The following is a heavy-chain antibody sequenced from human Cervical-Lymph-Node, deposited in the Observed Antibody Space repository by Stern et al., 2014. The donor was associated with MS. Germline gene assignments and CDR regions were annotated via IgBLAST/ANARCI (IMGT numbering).Heavy chain of an antibody. D-gene: IGHD3-10*01. V-gene: IGHV3-11*01. CDR3: VKNHYGLDY. J-gene: IGHJ4*02. Sequence: VQLVESGGGLVKPGGSLRLSCAASGFRFNDYYMAWVRQAPGKGLEGVSYITGSGDITNYAASVKGRFTISRANAINSLHLQMNSLRAEDTAVYYCVKNHYGLDYWGQGALVTVSS. CDR1: GFRFNDYY. CDR2: ITGSGDIT.